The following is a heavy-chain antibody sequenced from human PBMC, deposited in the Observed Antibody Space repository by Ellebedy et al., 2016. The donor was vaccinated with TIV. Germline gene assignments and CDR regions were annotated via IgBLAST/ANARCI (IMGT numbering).Heavy chain of an antibody. Sequence: SETLSLXCTVSGYSISSGYYWGWIRLSPGKGLEWIGSINHLGSTYSNPSLKSRLTLAVDTSKNQLSLTLSSVTTADTARYYCARGGGGDCGGDCYSDNWGQGILVSVSS. J-gene: IGHJ4*02. D-gene: IGHD2-21*02. CDR2: INHLGST. CDR3: ARGGGGDCGGDCYSDN. CDR1: GYSISSGYY. V-gene: IGHV4-38-2*02.